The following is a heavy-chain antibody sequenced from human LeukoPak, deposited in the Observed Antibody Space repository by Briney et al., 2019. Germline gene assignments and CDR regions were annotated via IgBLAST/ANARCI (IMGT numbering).Heavy chain of an antibody. CDR2: IYHNGDT. CDR3: ARLWSHSKTEDY. V-gene: IGHV4-39*01. Sequence: SESLSLTCTVSGDSISSGLYAWGWIRQPPGEGLEWIGNIYHNGDTYYNPSLRSRVTISVDTSENQFSLNLRSVTAADTAVYYCARLWSHSKTEDYWGQGTVVTVSS. J-gene: IGHJ4*02. D-gene: IGHD3-16*01. CDR1: GDSISSGLYA.